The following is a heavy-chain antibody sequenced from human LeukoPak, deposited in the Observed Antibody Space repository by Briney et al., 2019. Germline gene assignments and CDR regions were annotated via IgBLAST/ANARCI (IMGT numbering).Heavy chain of an antibody. CDR3: AKRFRTSWYLDF. CDR2: ISYSGGST. D-gene: IGHD6-13*01. Sequence: TGGSLRLSCEASGFTFDNYDMTWVRQAPGKGLEWVSRISYSGGSTYYGDSVRGRFTISRDNSKNTVYLQMNSLRAEDTAVYSCAKRFRTSWYLDFWGQGTLVTVSS. J-gene: IGHJ4*02. CDR1: GFTFDNYD. V-gene: IGHV3-23*01.